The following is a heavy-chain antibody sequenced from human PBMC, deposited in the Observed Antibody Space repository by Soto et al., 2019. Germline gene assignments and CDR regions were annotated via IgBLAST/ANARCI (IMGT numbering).Heavy chain of an antibody. V-gene: IGHV4-31*03. CDR2: IYYSGST. D-gene: IGHD3-22*01. J-gene: IGHJ3*02. Sequence: QVQLQESGPGLVKPSQTLSLTCTVSGGSISSGGYYWSWIRQHPGKGLEWIGYIYYSGSTYYNTSLKSRVTISVDKSKNQFSLKLSSVTAADTAVYYCARDVHPYYYDSSGYPDDAFDIWGQGTMVTVSS. CDR3: ARDVHPYYYDSSGYPDDAFDI. CDR1: GGSISSGGYY.